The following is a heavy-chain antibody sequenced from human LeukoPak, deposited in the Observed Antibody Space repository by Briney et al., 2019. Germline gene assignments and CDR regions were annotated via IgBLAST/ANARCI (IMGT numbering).Heavy chain of an antibody. V-gene: IGHV4-61*01. Sequence: PSETLSLTCSVSGGSVRSTSYYWTWIRQPPGKRLECIGYVYYSGSTNYNPSLKSRVTISVDTSKNQFSLKLSSVTAADTAVYYCARVPQHEGNWFDPWGQGTLVTVSS. CDR1: GGSVRSTSYY. CDR2: VYYSGST. CDR3: ARVPQHEGNWFDP. J-gene: IGHJ5*02.